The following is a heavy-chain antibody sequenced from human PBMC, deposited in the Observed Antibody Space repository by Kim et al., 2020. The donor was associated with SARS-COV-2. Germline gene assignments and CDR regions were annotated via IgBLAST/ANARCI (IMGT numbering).Heavy chain of an antibody. J-gene: IGHJ3*02. CDR2: IYRSGST. CDR3: ARDLTPSTYAFDI. V-gene: IGHV4-31*03. Sequence: SESLSLTCTVSGGSISSGAYYWNWIRQHPGKGLEWIGYIYRSGSTYYNPSLKSRVTISVDTSKNQFSLTLSSVTAADTAVYYCARDLTPSTYAFDIWGKGTMVTVSS. CDR1: GGSISSGAYY.